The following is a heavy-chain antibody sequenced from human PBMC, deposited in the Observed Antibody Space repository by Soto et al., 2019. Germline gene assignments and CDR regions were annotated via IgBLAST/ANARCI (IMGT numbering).Heavy chain of an antibody. D-gene: IGHD1-1*01. V-gene: IGHV3-7*03. J-gene: IGHJ4*02. CDR1: GFPFGSYW. CDR2: IKEDGAEN. Sequence: PGGSLRLSCEVSGFPFGSYWMSWVRQAPGKGLEWVANIKEDGAENNYVDSVRGRFTISRDNAKRSQYLQMNNLRADDTAVYYCVRDLDGYFDYWGQGIVVTVSS. CDR3: VRDLDGYFDY.